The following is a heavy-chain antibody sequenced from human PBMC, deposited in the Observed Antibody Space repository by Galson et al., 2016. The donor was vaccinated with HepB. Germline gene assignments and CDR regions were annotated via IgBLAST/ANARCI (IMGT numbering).Heavy chain of an antibody. D-gene: IGHD1-1*01. Sequence: SLRLSCAASGFVSSNFGLSWVRQAPGKGLEWVASIGTRRTTYYSDSVQGRFTISRDNSNNTLYLQMNGLRAEDTAVYYCAKERLVRRIFDHWGQGTLLTVSS. J-gene: IGHJ4*02. V-gene: IGHV3-23*01. CDR1: GFVSSNFG. CDR3: AKERLVRRIFDH. CDR2: IGTRRTT.